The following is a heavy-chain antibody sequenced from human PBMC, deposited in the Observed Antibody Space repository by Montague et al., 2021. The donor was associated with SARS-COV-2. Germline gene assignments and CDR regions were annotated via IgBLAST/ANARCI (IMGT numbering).Heavy chain of an antibody. V-gene: IGHV4-59*01. CDR2: IYYSGST. CDR1: GGSISSYY. D-gene: IGHD4-17*01. CDR3: AREPGYGDYFDY. Sequence: SETLSLTCTVSGGSISSYYWSWIRQPPGEGLEWIGYIYYSGSTNYNPSLKSRVTISVDTSKNQFSLKLSSVTAADTAVYYCAREPGYGDYFDYWGQGTLVTVSS. J-gene: IGHJ4*02.